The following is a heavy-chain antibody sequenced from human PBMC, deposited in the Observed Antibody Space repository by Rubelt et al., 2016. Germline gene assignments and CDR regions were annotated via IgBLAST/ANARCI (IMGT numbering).Heavy chain of an antibody. CDR2: INPNSGGT. CDR1: GYTFIGNY. V-gene: IGHV1-2*06. D-gene: IGHD7-27*01. CDR3: ARDLTGAGF. Sequence: QVQLVQSGAEVKKPGASVKVSCKASGYTFIGNYMHWVRQAPGQGLEWMGRINPNSGGTTYAKKFKGRVTMTRDTSINTAYMELSSLTSDDTAVYYCARDLTGAGFWGQGTLVTVSS. J-gene: IGHJ4*02.